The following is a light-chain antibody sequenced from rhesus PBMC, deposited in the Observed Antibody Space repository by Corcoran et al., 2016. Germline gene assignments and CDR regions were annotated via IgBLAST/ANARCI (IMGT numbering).Light chain of an antibody. J-gene: IGKJ4*01. CDR1: PNIYCN. CDR3: RQHSSCPLT. Sequence: DIQMTHSPSPLSASVGDRFTISCRARPNIYCNFAWYQQKLGKAPKFLIYAASNLQTGIPSRLSGRGSGIDFTLTVSSLQPEDFAPYYCRQHSSCPLTFGGGTKVELE. V-gene: IGKV1-44*03. CDR2: AAS.